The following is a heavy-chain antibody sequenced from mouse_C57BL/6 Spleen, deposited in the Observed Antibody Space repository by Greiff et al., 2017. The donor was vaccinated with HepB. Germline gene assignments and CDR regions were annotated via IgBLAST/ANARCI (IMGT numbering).Heavy chain of an antibody. Sequence: QVQLQQPGTELVKPGASVKLSCKASGYTFTSYWMHWVKQRPGQGLEWIGNINPSNGGTNYNEKFKSKATLTVDKSSSTAYKQLSSLTSEDSAVYYCARTTTVVADYAMGCWGPGTSVTVAS. CDR1: GYTFTSYW. J-gene: IGHJ4*01. V-gene: IGHV1-53*01. D-gene: IGHD1-1*01. CDR2: INPSNGGT. CDR3: ARTTTVVADYAMGC.